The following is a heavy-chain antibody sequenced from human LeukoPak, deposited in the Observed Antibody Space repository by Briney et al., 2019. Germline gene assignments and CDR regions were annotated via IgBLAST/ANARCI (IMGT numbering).Heavy chain of an antibody. V-gene: IGHV3-7*01. CDR2: INQDSSEK. CDR3: VQGWRDN. J-gene: IGHJ4*02. D-gene: IGHD2-15*01. Sequence: GGSLGLSCAASGFTFSNYWMSWVRQAPGKGLEWVANINQDSSEKNYVDSVKGRFTISRDNAKNSLCLQLNTLRPEDTAVYYCVQGWRDNWGQGTLVTVSS. CDR1: GFTFSNYW.